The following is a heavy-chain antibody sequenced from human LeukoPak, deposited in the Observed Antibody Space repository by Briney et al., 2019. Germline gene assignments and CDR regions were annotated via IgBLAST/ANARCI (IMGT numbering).Heavy chain of an antibody. CDR1: GFTFSTYA. D-gene: IGHD6-13*01. V-gene: IGHV3-74*01. J-gene: IGHJ3*02. Sequence: GGSLRLSCAASGFTFSTYAMSWVRQAAGKGLVWVSSINADGSSTSYAGSMKGRFTISRDNAKNTLYLQMNSLRAEDMALYYCAKQNMIAAAGTRGAFDIWGQGTMVTVSS. CDR2: INADGSST. CDR3: AKQNMIAAAGTRGAFDI.